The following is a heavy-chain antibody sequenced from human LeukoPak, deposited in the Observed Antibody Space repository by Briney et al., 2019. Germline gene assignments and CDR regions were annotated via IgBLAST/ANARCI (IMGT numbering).Heavy chain of an antibody. CDR2: MYHSGIT. CDR3: ARQYSNAFDI. V-gene: IGHV4-39*01. D-gene: IGHD2-21*01. CDR1: GGSISSSSYY. Sequence: SETLSLTCTVSGGSISSSSYYWGWIRQPPGKGLEWIGSMYHSGITYNNPSLKSRVTISVDTSKNQFSLKLSSVTAADTAVYYCARQYSNAFDIWGQGTMVTISS. J-gene: IGHJ3*02.